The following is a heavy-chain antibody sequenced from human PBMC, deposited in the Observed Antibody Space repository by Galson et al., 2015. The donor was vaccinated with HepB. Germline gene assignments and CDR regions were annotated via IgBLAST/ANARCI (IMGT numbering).Heavy chain of an antibody. Sequence: SLRLSCAASGFTLGGHAMSWVRQAPGKGLEWVSAISGTGSTTYTADSVKGRFTISRDNSKNTLYLQMNSLRAEDTAVYYCATCHDCVDRPYYFDFWGQGTLVTVSS. J-gene: IGHJ4*02. V-gene: IGHV3-23*01. CDR1: GFTLGGHA. D-gene: IGHD4-17*01. CDR2: ISGTGSTT. CDR3: ATCHDCVDRPYYFDF.